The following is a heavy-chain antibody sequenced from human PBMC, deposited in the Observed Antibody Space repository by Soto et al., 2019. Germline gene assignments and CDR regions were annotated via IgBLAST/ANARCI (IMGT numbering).Heavy chain of an antibody. Sequence: ESGGGLVKPGGSLRLSCAASGFTFSTYRMNWVRQAPGKGLEWVSSISSGSTYIYYADSVKGRFTISRDNAKNSLFLQMYSLRAEDTAVYYCARDRGSNDWFDPWGQGTLVTVSS. J-gene: IGHJ5*02. CDR1: GFTFSTYR. CDR3: ARDRGSNDWFDP. V-gene: IGHV3-21*01. CDR2: ISSGSTYI.